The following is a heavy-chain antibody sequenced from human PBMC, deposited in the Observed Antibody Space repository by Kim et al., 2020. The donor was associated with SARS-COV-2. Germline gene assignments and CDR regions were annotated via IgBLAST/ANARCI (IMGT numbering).Heavy chain of an antibody. CDR2: ISGSGSTI. J-gene: IGHJ6*02. D-gene: IGHD3-3*01. V-gene: IGHV3-11*01. CDR3: ARENSHITIFGVVTRIGMDV. Sequence: GGSLRLSCAASGFTFSDYYMSWIRQAPGKGLEWVSYISGSGSTIYYADSVKGRFTIFRDNAKKSLYLQMNSLRAEDTAVYYCARENSHITIFGVVTRIGMDVWGQGTTVTVSS. CDR1: GFTFSDYY.